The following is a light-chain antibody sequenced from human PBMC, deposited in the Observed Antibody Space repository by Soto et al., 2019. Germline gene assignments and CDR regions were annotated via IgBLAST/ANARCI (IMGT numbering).Light chain of an antibody. Sequence: QPVLTQSPSASASLGASVKLTCTLSSGHSTYAIAWHQQQPEKGPRYLMKVNSDGSHSKGDGIPDRFSGSSSGAERYLSISSLQSEDEADYYCQTWGTGVRVIGGGTKLTVL. CDR3: QTWGTGVRV. V-gene: IGLV4-69*01. CDR1: SGHSTYA. J-gene: IGLJ3*02. CDR2: VNSDGSH.